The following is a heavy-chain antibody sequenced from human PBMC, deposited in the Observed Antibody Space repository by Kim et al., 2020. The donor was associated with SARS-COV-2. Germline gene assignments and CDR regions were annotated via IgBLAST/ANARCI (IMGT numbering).Heavy chain of an antibody. J-gene: IGHJ6*02. D-gene: IGHD6-13*01. Sequence: SETLSLTCTVSGGSISSSSYYWGWIRQPPGKGLEWIGSIYYSGSTYYNPSLKSRVTISVDTSKNQFSLKLSSVTAADTAVYYCARDSLSRWYEGDYYYGMDVWGQGTTVTVSS. CDR2: IYYSGST. V-gene: IGHV4-39*07. CDR1: GGSISSSSYY. CDR3: ARDSLSRWYEGDYYYGMDV.